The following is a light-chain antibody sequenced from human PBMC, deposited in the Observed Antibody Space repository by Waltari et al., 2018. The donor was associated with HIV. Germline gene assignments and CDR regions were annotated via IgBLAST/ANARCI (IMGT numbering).Light chain of an antibody. CDR1: SSNIGAGYD. V-gene: IGLV1-40*01. Sequence: QSVLTQPPSVSGAPGQRVTISCTGSSSNIGAGYDVHWYQQLPGPAPKLLIYGNSNRPSGVPDRFSGSKSGTSASLAITGLQAEDEADYYCQSYDSSLWVFGGGTKLTVL. CDR2: GNS. J-gene: IGLJ3*02. CDR3: QSYDSSLWV.